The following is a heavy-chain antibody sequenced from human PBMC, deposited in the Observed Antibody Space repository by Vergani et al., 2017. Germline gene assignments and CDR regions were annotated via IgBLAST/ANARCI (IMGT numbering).Heavy chain of an antibody. CDR3: ARRNIGDFWSGYYHRGDGAFDI. J-gene: IGHJ3*02. D-gene: IGHD3-3*01. CDR1: GYTFTSYG. CDR2: ISAYNGNT. Sequence: QVQLVQSGAEVKKPGASVKVSCKASGYTFTSYGISWVRQAPGQGLEWMGWISAYNGNTNYAQKLQGRVTMTTDTSTSTAYMELRSLRSDDTAVYYCARRNIGDFWSGYYHRGDGAFDIWGQGTMVTVSS. V-gene: IGHV1-18*01.